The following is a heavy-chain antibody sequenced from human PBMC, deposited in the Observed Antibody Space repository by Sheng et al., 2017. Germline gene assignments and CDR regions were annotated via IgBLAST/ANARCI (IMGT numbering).Heavy chain of an antibody. V-gene: IGHV1-18*01. J-gene: IGHJ4*02. CDR1: GYTFNTYG. D-gene: IGHD6-13*01. Sequence: GAEVKKPGASVKVSCKASGYTFNTYGISWVRQAPGQGLEWMGWISVYNGATNYPPKLQGRVTMTTDTSTSTAYMELRSLTSDDTAVYYCATGAEALFYTSSGSFDYWGQGTLLTVSS. CDR3: ATGAEALFYTSSGSFDY. CDR2: ISVYNGAT.